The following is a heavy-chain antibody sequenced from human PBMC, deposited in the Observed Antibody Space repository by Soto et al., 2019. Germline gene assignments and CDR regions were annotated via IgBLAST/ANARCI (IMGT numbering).Heavy chain of an antibody. J-gene: IGHJ4*02. CDR2: ISYGGVNK. CDR3: AREEFEDGRGHFDY. CDR1: GFTFSTSV. D-gene: IGHD3-22*01. Sequence: QVQLVESGGGVVQPGGSLRLSCAASGFTFSTSVMHWVRQAPGKGLEWMAIISYGGVNKYYADSVKGRFTISRDISEXXXXXXXXSXRTEDTAVYYCAREEFEDGRGHFDYWGQGTLVSVSS. V-gene: IGHV3-30-3*01.